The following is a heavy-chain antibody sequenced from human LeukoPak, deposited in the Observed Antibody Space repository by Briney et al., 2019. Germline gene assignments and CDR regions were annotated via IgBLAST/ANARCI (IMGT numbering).Heavy chain of an antibody. Sequence: GGSLRLSCAASGFTFSSYGMHWVRQAPGKGLEWVAVISYDGSNKYYADSVKDRFTISRDNSKNTLYLQMNSLRAEDTAVYYCAKVGTRDWYYFDYWGQGTLVTVSS. J-gene: IGHJ4*02. CDR3: AKVGTRDWYYFDY. CDR1: GFTFSSYG. D-gene: IGHD1-1*01. V-gene: IGHV3-30*18. CDR2: ISYDGSNK.